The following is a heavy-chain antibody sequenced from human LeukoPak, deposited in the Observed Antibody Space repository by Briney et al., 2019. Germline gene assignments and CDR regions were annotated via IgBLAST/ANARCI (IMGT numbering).Heavy chain of an antibody. CDR2: ISYDGSKK. Sequence: GGSLRLSCAASGFTFSSYGMYWVRQAPGKGLEWVAVISYDGSKKYYADSVKGRFTISRDNSKNTLYLQMNSLRAEDTAVYYCAKDGRKPAAVLVRDPYFDYWGQGTLVTVSS. D-gene: IGHD2-2*01. CDR3: AKDGRKPAAVLVRDPYFDY. V-gene: IGHV3-30*18. J-gene: IGHJ4*02. CDR1: GFTFSSYG.